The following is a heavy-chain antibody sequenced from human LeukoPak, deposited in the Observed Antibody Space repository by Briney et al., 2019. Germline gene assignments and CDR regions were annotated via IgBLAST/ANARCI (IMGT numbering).Heavy chain of an antibody. D-gene: IGHD2-15*01. CDR2: VDPRGGST. CDR3: ARNSGSGFDY. J-gene: IGHJ4*02. V-gene: IGHV1-46*01. CDR1: GYTFTSYY. Sequence: GASVKVSSKASGYTFTSYYIVWVRQAPGQGLEWMGRVDPRGGSTSYAQKFQGRVTMTRGTSMSTVYMELSSLISEDTAVYYCARNSGSGFDYWGQGTLVTVSS.